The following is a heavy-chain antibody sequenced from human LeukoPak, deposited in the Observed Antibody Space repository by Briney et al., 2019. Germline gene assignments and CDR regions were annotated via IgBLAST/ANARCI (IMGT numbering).Heavy chain of an antibody. CDR1: GFPFSRHA. D-gene: IGHD2-21*02. CDR2: ISNGNT. Sequence: HAGGSLRLSCAASGFPFSRHAMSWVRQPPGKGLEWVSAISNGNTYYADSVRGRFTISRDDSKNTVYLQMSSLRDEDTALYYCVREAGYCASVCLKSNWFDPWGQGTLVTVSS. J-gene: IGHJ5*02. V-gene: IGHV3-23*01. CDR3: VREAGYCASVCLKSNWFDP.